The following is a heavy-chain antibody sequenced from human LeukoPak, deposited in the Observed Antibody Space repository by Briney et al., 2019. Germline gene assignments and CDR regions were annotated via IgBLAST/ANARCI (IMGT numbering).Heavy chain of an antibody. D-gene: IGHD1-26*01. CDR3: TSHSGSYSGPLDY. CDR2: IRSKAYGGTT. V-gene: IGHV3-49*03. CDR1: GFTFGDYA. J-gene: IGHJ4*02. Sequence: GGSLRLSCTASGFTFGDYAMSWFRQAPGKGLEWVGFIRSKAYGGTTEYAASVKGRFTISRDDSKSIAYLQMNSLKTEDTAVYYCTSHSGSYSGPLDYWGQGTLVTVSS.